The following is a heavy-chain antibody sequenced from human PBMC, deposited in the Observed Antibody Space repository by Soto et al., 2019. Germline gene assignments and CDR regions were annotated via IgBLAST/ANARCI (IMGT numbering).Heavy chain of an antibody. D-gene: IGHD2-21*01. Sequence: QVQLVQSGAEVTKPGSSVKVSCKASGGTFSSYAISWVRQAPGQGLEWMGGIIPIFGTANYEQKFKGRVTITADESTSTAYMELSSRRSEDTAAYDCARAAQDILWWPTNWFDPWGQGTLVTVSS. CDR1: GGTFSSYA. CDR3: ARAAQDILWWPTNWFDP. V-gene: IGHV1-69*12. J-gene: IGHJ5*02. CDR2: IIPIFGTA.